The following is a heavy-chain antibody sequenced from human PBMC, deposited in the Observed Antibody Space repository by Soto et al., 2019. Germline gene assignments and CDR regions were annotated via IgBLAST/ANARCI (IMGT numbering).Heavy chain of an antibody. D-gene: IGHD2-8*01. CDR2: FYHSGTT. V-gene: IGHV4-59*01. CDR1: GDSIKKYF. CDR3: ARDPGYCTNGVCPIFDF. Sequence: PSETLSLTCPVSGDSIKKYFWSWIRPPPGKGLEWIGHFYHSGTTNYSPALKSRVTISIDQSKNQFSLRLNSVTAADTAVYFCARDPGYCTNGVCPIFDFWGQGISVTVS. J-gene: IGHJ4*02.